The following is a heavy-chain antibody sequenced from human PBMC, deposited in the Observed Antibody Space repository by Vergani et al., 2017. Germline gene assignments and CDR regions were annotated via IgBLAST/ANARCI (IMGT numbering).Heavy chain of an antibody. V-gene: IGHV4-59*13. Sequence: QLQLQESGPGLVKPSETLSLTCTVSGGSFNTYYWSWIRQSPGKGLEWIGYIYSTGSTNYNPSLKSRVTISVDTSKNQFSLKLSSVTAADTAVYYCARGPQYSSSWYSYYYYMDVWGKGTTVTVSS. D-gene: IGHD6-13*01. CDR3: ARGPQYSSSWYSYYYYMDV. J-gene: IGHJ6*03. CDR2: IYSTGST. CDR1: GGSFNTYY.